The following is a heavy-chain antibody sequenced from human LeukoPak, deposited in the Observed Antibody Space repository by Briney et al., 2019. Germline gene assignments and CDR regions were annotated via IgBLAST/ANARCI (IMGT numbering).Heavy chain of an antibody. CDR3: AKDAKSITFGGHY. V-gene: IGHV3-23*01. CDR2: ISGSGAGT. D-gene: IGHD3-16*01. CDR1: GFTFSSYA. Sequence: GGSLRLSCAASGFTFSSYAMNWVRQAPGKGLEWVSAISGSGAGTYYADSVKGRFTISRDNSKNTLYLQMNSLRAEDTAVYYCAKDAKSITFGGHYWGQGTLVTVSS. J-gene: IGHJ4*02.